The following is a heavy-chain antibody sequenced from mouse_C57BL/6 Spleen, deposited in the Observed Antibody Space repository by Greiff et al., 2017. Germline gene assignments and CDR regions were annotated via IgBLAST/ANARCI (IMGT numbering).Heavy chain of an antibody. D-gene: IGHD2-4*01. CDR2: IYPGSGST. V-gene: IGHV1-55*01. J-gene: IGHJ2*01. CDR1: GYTFTSYW. CDR3: AREDYDYDGKNYFDY. Sequence: QVQLQQPGAELVKPGASVKMSCKASGYTFTSYWITWVKQRPGQGLEWIGDIYPGSGSTNYNEKFKSKATLTVATSSSTAYMQLSSLTSEDSAVYYCAREDYDYDGKNYFDYWGQGTTLTVSS.